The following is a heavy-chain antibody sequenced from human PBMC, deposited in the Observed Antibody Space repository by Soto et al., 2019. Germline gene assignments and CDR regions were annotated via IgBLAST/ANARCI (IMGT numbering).Heavy chain of an antibody. Sequence: SGPTLVNPTETLTLTCTVSGFSLSNARMGVSWIRQPPGKALEWLAHIFSNDEKSYSTSLKSRLTISKDTSKSQVVLTMTNMDPVDTATYYCARIRVELRFLEWSPSQYYYMDVWGKGTTVTVSS. J-gene: IGHJ6*03. V-gene: IGHV2-26*01. CDR3: ARIRVELRFLEWSPSQYYYMDV. D-gene: IGHD3-3*01. CDR2: IFSNDEK. CDR1: GFSLSNARMG.